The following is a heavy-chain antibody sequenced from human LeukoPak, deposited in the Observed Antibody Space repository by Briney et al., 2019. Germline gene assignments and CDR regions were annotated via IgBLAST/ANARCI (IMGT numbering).Heavy chain of an antibody. CDR2: IIPIFGTA. V-gene: IGHV1-69*13. Sequence: GASVKVSCKASGGTFSSYAISWVRQAPGQGLEWMGGIIPIFGTANYAQKFQGRVTITADESTSTAYMELSSLRSEDTAVYYCARVAARRVRPPTTLPWFDPWGQGTLVTVSS. CDR1: GGTFSSYA. D-gene: IGHD1-1*01. CDR3: ARVAARRVRPPTTLPWFDP. J-gene: IGHJ5*02.